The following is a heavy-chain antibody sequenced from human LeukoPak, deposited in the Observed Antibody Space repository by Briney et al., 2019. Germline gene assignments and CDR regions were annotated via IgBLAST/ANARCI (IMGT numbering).Heavy chain of an antibody. CDR1: GFTFSSLA. V-gene: IGHV3-23*01. J-gene: IGHJ4*02. D-gene: IGHD4-17*01. Sequence: PGGSLRLSCEASGFTFSSLAMTWVRQGPGQGLEWASTISGTVDSTFYADSVKGRFTISRDNSKNTVYLQLNNLRDEDTAVYYCAKDSERYGVLEYWGQGTLVSVSA. CDR3: AKDSERYGVLEY. CDR2: ISGTVDST.